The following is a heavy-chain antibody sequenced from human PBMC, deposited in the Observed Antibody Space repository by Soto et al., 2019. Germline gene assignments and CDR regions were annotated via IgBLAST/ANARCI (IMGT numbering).Heavy chain of an antibody. CDR3: ASSYDILIGIDY. CDR2: IYYSGST. J-gene: IGHJ4*02. V-gene: IGHV4-59*01. CDR1: CGSISSYY. Sequence: SETLSLTCTVSCGSISSYYWSWIRQPPGKGLEWIGYIYYSGSTNYNPSLKSRVTISVDTSKNQFSLKLSSVTAADTAVYYCASSYDILIGIDYWGQGTLVTVSS. D-gene: IGHD3-9*01.